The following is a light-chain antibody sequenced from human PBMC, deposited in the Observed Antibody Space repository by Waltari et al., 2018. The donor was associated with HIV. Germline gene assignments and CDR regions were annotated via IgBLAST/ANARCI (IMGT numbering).Light chain of an antibody. J-gene: IGLJ1*01. Sequence: QSALTQPASVSGSPGQSITISCTGTSSDVGGYNYVSWYQQHPGKAPTRRIYEVSNRPSGVPNPFSCSKSGNTASLTISGLQAEDEADYYCSSYTSSISYVFGTGTKVTVL. CDR2: EVS. CDR1: SSDVGGYNY. V-gene: IGLV2-14*01. CDR3: SSYTSSISYV.